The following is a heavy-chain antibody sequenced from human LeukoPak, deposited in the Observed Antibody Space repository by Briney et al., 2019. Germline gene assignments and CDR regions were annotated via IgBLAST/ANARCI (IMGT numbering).Heavy chain of an antibody. CDR3: AKLSSLGGAFDY. CDR2: ITGNGDGT. J-gene: IGHJ4*02. CDR1: GFTFSNYG. D-gene: IGHD3-16*01. V-gene: IGHV3-23*01. Sequence: PGGSLRLSCVDSGFTFSNYGIRWVRQAPGKGLEWVSAITGNGDGTYYADSVKGRFTISRDNSKNTLYLHVNTLRVDDTAVYYCAKLSSLGGAFDYWGQGTLVTVSS.